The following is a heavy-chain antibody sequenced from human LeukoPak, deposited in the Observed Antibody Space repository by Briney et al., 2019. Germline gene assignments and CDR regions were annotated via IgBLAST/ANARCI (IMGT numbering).Heavy chain of an antibody. CDR1: RFTFSSYA. CDR2: ISGSGGST. D-gene: IGHD3-22*01. J-gene: IGHJ4*02. V-gene: IGHV3-23*01. Sequence: GGSLRLSCAASRFTFSSYAMSWVRQAPGKGLEWVSAISGSGGSTYYADSVKGRFTISRDNSKNTLYLQMNSLRAEDTAVYYCAKDPHYDSSGYYRPEYFDYWGQGTLVTVSS. CDR3: AKDPHYDSSGYYRPEYFDY.